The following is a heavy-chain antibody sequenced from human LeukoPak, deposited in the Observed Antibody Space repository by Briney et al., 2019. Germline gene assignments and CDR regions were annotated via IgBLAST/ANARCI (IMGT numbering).Heavy chain of an antibody. CDR1: GYTFTSYG. J-gene: IGHJ5*02. D-gene: IGHD3-10*01. Sequence: ASVKVSCKASGYTFTSYGISWVRQAPGQGLEWMGWISACNGNTNYAQKLQGRVTMTTDTSTSTAYMELRSLRSDATAVYYCARVTGLLWFGELTPNWFDPWGQGTLVTVSS. V-gene: IGHV1-18*01. CDR2: ISACNGNT. CDR3: ARVTGLLWFGELTPNWFDP.